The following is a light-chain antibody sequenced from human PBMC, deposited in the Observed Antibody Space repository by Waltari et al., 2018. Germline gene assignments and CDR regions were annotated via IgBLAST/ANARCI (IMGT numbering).Light chain of an antibody. CDR3: CSHAGSYALWV. V-gene: IGLV2-11*01. Sequence: QSALTQPRSVSGSPGQSVTVSCTGTSSDVGAYYYVSWYQHQPGKAPKLMVYDVNKRPSGVPDRFSGSKSGSTASLTISGLQAEDEADYYCCSHAGSYALWVFGGGTTVTVL. J-gene: IGLJ3*02. CDR1: SSDVGAYYY. CDR2: DVN.